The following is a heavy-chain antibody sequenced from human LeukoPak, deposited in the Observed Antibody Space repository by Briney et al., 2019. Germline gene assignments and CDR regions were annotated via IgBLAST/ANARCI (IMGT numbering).Heavy chain of an antibody. J-gene: IGHJ6*02. Sequence: GGSLRLSCPASGFTFSDDSMSWVRQAPGKGLEWVSSISSSSDYIYYADSVKGRFTISRDNARNSLYLQMNSLRAEDTAVYYCARSRSVSNYKGMDVWGQGTTVTVSS. CDR1: GFTFSDDS. CDR2: ISSSSDYI. D-gene: IGHD5/OR15-5a*01. V-gene: IGHV3-21*01. CDR3: ARSRSVSNYKGMDV.